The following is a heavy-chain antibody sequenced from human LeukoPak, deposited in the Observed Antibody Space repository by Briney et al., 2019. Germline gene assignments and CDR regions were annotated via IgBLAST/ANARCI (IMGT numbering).Heavy chain of an antibody. CDR2: INPNSGGT. CDR3: ARDVTGDQSWFFDL. Sequence: GASVKVSCKASGYTFIGYYMHWVRQAPGQGLEWMGWINPNSGGTNYAQKFQGRVTMTGGTSISTAYMELSRLRSDDTAVYYCARDVTGDQSWFFDLWGRGTLVTVSS. D-gene: IGHD7-27*01. CDR1: GYTFIGYY. V-gene: IGHV1-2*02. J-gene: IGHJ2*01.